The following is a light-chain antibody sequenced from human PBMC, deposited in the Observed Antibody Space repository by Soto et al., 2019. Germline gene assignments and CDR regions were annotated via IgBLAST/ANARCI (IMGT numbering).Light chain of an antibody. CDR3: QQSHSTPWT. CDR1: QSIRSY. Sequence: DIPMTQSPSSLSASVGDRVTITCRASQSIRSYLNWYQQKPGKAPKLLMYAASSLQSGVPSRFSGSGSGTDFTLTISSLETEDFATYYCQQSHSTPWTFGQGTKVEIK. V-gene: IGKV1-39*01. J-gene: IGKJ1*01. CDR2: AAS.